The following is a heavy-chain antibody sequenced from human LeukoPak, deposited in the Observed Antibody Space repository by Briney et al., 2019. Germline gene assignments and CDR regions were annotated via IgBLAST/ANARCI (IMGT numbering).Heavy chain of an antibody. J-gene: IGHJ4*02. Sequence: GGSLRLSCAASGFTVSSNYMSRVRQAPGKGLEWVSVIYSGGSTYYADSVKGRFTISRDNSKNTLYLQMNSLRAEDTAVYYCARGDTAMPTQPFDYWGQGTLVTVSS. CDR2: IYSGGST. CDR1: GFTVSSNY. CDR3: ARGDTAMPTQPFDY. V-gene: IGHV3-53*01. D-gene: IGHD5-18*01.